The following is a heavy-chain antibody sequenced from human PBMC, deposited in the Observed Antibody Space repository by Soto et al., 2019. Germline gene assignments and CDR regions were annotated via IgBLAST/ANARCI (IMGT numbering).Heavy chain of an antibody. V-gene: IGHV4-34*01. CDR3: ARAPAHDYGDFCTHFDY. Sequence: SETLSLTCAVYGGSFSGYYWSWIRQPPGKGLEWIGEINHSGSTNYNPSLKSRVTISVDTSKNQFSLKLSSVTAADTAVYYCARAPAHDYGDFCTHFDYWGQGTLVTVSS. CDR2: INHSGST. D-gene: IGHD4-17*01. J-gene: IGHJ4*02. CDR1: GGSFSGYY.